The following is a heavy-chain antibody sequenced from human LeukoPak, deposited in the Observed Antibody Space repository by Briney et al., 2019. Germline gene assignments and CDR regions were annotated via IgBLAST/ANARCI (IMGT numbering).Heavy chain of an antibody. Sequence: GTSLRLSCAASGFPFSDYGMYWVRQAPGKGLEWLAVISHDGSNKYYADSVKGRITISRDNSMNTLYLQMNSLRVEDTAVYYCAKDLSYDSSGYYGLGWFDPWGQGTLVTVSS. CDR1: GFPFSDYG. CDR3: AKDLSYDSSGYYGLGWFDP. D-gene: IGHD3-22*01. CDR2: ISHDGSNK. V-gene: IGHV3-30*18. J-gene: IGHJ5*02.